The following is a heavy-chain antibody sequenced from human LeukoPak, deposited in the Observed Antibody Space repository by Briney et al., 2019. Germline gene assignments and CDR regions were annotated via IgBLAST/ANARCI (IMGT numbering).Heavy chain of an antibody. D-gene: IGHD2-2*01. CDR2: IYYSGST. J-gene: IGHJ3*02. Sequence: KPSQTLSLTCTVSGGSISSGGYYWSWIRQHPGKGLEWIEYIYYSGSTYYNPSLKSRVTISVDTSKNQFSLKLSSVTAADTAVYYCARWGVPADRHSGAFDIWGQGTMVTVSS. CDR1: GGSISSGGYY. CDR3: ARWGVPADRHSGAFDI. V-gene: IGHV4-31*03.